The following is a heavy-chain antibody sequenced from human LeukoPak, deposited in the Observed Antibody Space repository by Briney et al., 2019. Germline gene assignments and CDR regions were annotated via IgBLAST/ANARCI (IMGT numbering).Heavy chain of an antibody. CDR1: GFTFSSYE. D-gene: IGHD1-26*01. Sequence: GGSLRLSCAASGFTFSSYEMNWVRQAPGKGLEWVSYISSSSSSINNADSVNGRFTISRDNTKNSLYLQMNSLRVEDTAVFYCATSALGNTDFDYWGQGTLVTASS. V-gene: IGHV3-21*05. CDR3: ATSALGNTDFDY. J-gene: IGHJ4*02. CDR2: ISSSSSSI.